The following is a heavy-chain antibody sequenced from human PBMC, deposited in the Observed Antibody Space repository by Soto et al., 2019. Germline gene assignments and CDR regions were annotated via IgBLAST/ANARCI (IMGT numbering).Heavy chain of an antibody. CDR1: GYTFTSYD. CDR3: GRWRIVVLPAAIRAFDI. V-gene: IGHV1-8*01. D-gene: IGHD2-2*01. Sequence: GASVKVSCKASGYTFTSYDINWVRQATGQGLEWMGWMNPNSGNPGYAQKFQGRVTMTRNTSISTAYMELSSLRSEYTAVYYCGRWRIVVLPAAIRAFDIWGQGTMVTVSS. J-gene: IGHJ3*02. CDR2: MNPNSGNP.